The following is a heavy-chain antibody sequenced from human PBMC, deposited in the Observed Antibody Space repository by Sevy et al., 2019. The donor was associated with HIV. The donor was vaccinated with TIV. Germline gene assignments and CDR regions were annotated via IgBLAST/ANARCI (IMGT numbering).Heavy chain of an antibody. D-gene: IGHD5-18*01. CDR2: ISGSGDNT. CDR3: AKDTGDDNYGLFDY. CDR1: GFTFSNYA. Sequence: GGSLRLSCGASGFTFSNYAMSWVRQAPGKGLEWVSSISGSGDNTYNADTVKGRFTVSSDNSKNSLYLQMNSLRAEDTDVYYCAKDTGDDNYGLFDYWGQGTLVTVSS. J-gene: IGHJ4*02. V-gene: IGHV3-23*01.